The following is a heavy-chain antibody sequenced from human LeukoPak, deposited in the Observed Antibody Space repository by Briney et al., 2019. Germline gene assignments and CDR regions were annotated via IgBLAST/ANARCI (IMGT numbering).Heavy chain of an antibody. CDR1: GGPLSSGDYY. J-gene: IGHJ3*02. CDR2: IYYSGST. V-gene: IGHV4-30-4*01. Sequence: NPSETLSLTCTVSGGPLSSGDYYWSWIPQPPVKGLEWLGYIYYSGSTYYHPSLKSRVTISVDTSKNQFSLKLSSVTAADTAVYYCARGLVNPYDAFDIWGQGTMVTVSS. CDR3: ARGLVNPYDAFDI. D-gene: IGHD3-9*01.